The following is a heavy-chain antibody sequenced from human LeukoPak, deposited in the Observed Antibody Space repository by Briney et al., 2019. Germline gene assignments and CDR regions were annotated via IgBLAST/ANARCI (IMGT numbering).Heavy chain of an antibody. J-gene: IGHJ4*02. CDR1: GYTFTGDY. Sequence: GSVKVSCEGSGYTFTGDYMRWGRQAPGQGLEWRGGINPNSGGTNYAQKFQGGVTMTRDTSISTAYLALRRLRSDDTAVYSCARAYGSGSYYRLYSFDYWGQGPLVTVSS. CDR2: INPNSGGT. CDR3: ARAYGSGSYYRLYSFDY. D-gene: IGHD3-10*01. V-gene: IGHV1-2*02.